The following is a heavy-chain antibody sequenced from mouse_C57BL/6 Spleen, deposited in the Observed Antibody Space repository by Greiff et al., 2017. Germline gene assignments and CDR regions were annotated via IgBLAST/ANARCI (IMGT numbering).Heavy chain of an antibody. D-gene: IGHD1-1*01. CDR2: IHPSDSDT. J-gene: IGHJ2*01. CDR1: GYTFTSYW. Sequence: QVQLQQPGAELVKPGASVKVSCKASGYTFTSYWMHWVKQRPGQGLEWIGRIHPSDSDTNYNQKFKGKATLTVGKSSSTAYMQLSSLTSEDSAVYYCAIVDYYGSSYFDYWGQGTTLTVSS. V-gene: IGHV1-74*01. CDR3: AIVDYYGSSYFDY.